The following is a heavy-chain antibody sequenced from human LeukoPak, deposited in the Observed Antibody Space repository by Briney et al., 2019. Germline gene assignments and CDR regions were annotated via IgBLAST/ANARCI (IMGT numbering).Heavy chain of an antibody. CDR1: GFTFSTYS. CDR2: ISADGRIQ. V-gene: IGHV3-30*03. J-gene: IGHJ4*02. D-gene: IGHD5-12*01. Sequence: GGSLRLSCAASGFTFSTYSIHWVRQAPGKGLEWVTVISADGRIQYYSDSVKGRSTISRDNSLNTLHLQMNSLRTGDTAVYYCAREFGHDRWYFDYWGQGALVTVSS. CDR3: AREFGHDRWYFDY.